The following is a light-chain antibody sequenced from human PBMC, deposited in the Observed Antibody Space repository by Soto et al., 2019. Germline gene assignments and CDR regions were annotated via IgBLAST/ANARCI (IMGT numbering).Light chain of an antibody. CDR1: QGIRND. J-gene: IGKJ5*01. Sequence: IQMNQSPSSLSASVGDRVTITCRASQGIRNDLAWYQQKPGKAPKLLIYAASTLQSGVPSRFSGSGSGTDFTLTISSLQPEEFATHYRHQLNTHPLLTFRQQTRLEIK. V-gene: IGKV1-17*01. CDR2: AAS. CDR3: HQLNTHPLLT.